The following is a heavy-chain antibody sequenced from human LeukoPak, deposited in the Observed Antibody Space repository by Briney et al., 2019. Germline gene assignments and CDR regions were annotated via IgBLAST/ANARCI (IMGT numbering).Heavy chain of an antibody. CDR1: GGSISSYY. Sequence: SETLSLTCTVSGGSISSYYWSWIRQPPGKGLEWIGYIYYSGSTNYNPSLKSRVTISVDTSKNQFSLKLSSVTAADTAVYYCASSLSYYDYVWGSYLSDYFDYWGQGTLVTVSS. CDR3: ASSLSYYDYVWGSYLSDYFDY. V-gene: IGHV4-59*08. D-gene: IGHD3-16*02. CDR2: IYYSGST. J-gene: IGHJ4*02.